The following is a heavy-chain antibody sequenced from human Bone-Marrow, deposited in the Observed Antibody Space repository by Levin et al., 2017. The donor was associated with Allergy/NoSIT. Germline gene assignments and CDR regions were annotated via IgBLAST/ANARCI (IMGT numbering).Heavy chain of an antibody. V-gene: IGHV3-7*04. Sequence: GGSLRLSRAASGFTFSSYWMSWVRQAPGKGLEWVANIKQDGTEKFYVDSVKGRFTISKDNAKNSVDLRMISLRLEDSAVYYCARNWRSAFDIWGQGTMVTVSS. CDR2: IKQDGTEK. CDR1: GFTFSSYW. D-gene: IGHD2-8*02. J-gene: IGHJ3*02. CDR3: ARNWRSAFDI.